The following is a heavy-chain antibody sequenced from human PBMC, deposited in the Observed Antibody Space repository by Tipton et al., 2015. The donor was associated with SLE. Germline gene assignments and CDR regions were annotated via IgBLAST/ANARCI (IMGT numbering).Heavy chain of an antibody. CDR3: AREIAVAGTRWYFDY. CDR2: IYYSGST. CDR1: GGSISSSSYY. Sequence: TLSLTCTVSGGSISSSSYYWSWIRQPPGKGLEWIGYIYYSGSTNYNPSLKSRVTISVDTSKNQFSLKLSSVTAADTAVYYCAREIAVAGTRWYFDYWGQGTLVTVSS. V-gene: IGHV4-61*01. J-gene: IGHJ4*02. D-gene: IGHD6-19*01.